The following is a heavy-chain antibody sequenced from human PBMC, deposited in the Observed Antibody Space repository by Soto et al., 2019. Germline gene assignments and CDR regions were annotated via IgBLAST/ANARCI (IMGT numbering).Heavy chain of an antibody. J-gene: IGHJ4*02. CDR3: ARGWSYYFDY. D-gene: IGHD2-15*01. Sequence: EVQLVESGGGLVQPGGSLGLSVEALGFTSRGNAITWVRRVQGKGWEWVSYISSSISTIYSADSVKGRLTISRDNAKNSLYLQMNSLRAEDTAVYYCARGWSYYFDYWGQGTLVTVSS. V-gene: IGHV3-48*01. CDR1: GFTSRGNA. CDR2: ISSSISTI.